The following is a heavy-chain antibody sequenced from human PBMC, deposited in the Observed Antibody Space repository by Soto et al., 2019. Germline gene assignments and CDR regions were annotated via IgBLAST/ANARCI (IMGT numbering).Heavy chain of an antibody. CDR3: ASSSGNNYGVGTNYYFDY. V-gene: IGHV1-69*06. Sequence: GASVKVSCKTSGGTFSTYSIVWVRQAPGEGLEWMGGIIPIFGTANYAQKFQDRVTITADKSTNTAFMELGSLKSEDTAMYYCASSSGNNYGVGTNYYFDYWGQGTLVTVSS. CDR2: IIPIFGTA. CDR1: GGTFSTYS. D-gene: IGHD1-26*01. J-gene: IGHJ4*02.